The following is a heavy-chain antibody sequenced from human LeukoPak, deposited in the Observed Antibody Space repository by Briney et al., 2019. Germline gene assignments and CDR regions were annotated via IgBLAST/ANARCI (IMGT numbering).Heavy chain of an antibody. J-gene: IGHJ3*02. CDR2: IYHSGNT. V-gene: IGHV4-59*01. Sequence: PSETLSLTCTVSGGSISSYYWSWIRQPPGKGLEWIGYIYHSGNTNYNPSLKSRVTISVDTSKNQFSLKLGSVTAADTAVYYCARDVGGNYAFDIWGQGTMVTVSS. CDR1: GGSISSYY. CDR3: ARDVGGNYAFDI. D-gene: IGHD4-23*01.